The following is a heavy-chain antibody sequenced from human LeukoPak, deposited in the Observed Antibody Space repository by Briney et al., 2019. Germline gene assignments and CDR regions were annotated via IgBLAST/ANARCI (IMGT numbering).Heavy chain of an antibody. CDR3: TTYSSGSCPF. V-gene: IGHV3-15*01. CDR1: GLTFSNAW. CDR2: IYKSSNGETT. D-gene: IGHD6-19*01. J-gene: IGHJ4*02. Sequence: GGSLTLSCAASGLTFSNAWVTGVRQATGKGVEGFGRIYKSSNGETTAYRPPVKGRFTMSRDHSKNTLYLQMNSLKTEDTAVSYCTTYSSGSCPFWGQGTLVTVSS.